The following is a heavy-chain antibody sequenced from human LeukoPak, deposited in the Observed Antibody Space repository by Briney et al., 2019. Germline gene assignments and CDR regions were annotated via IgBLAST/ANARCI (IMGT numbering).Heavy chain of an antibody. Sequence: GASVKVSCKASGYTFTSYYMHWVRQAPGQGLEWMGIINPSGGITSYAQKFQGRVTMTRDTSTSTVYMELSSLRSEDTAVYYCARPGYCSGGSCYSDYWGQGTLVTVSS. V-gene: IGHV1-46*03. CDR2: INPSGGIT. J-gene: IGHJ4*02. D-gene: IGHD2-15*01. CDR3: ARPGYCSGGSCYSDY. CDR1: GYTFTSYY.